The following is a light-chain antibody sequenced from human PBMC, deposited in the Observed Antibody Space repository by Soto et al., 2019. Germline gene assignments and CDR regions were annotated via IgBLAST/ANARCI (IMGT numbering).Light chain of an antibody. CDR2: EVS. CDR1: SSDVGGYNY. V-gene: IGLV2-8*01. J-gene: IGLJ1*01. CDR3: SSSAGSIPYV. Sequence: QPVLTQPPSASGSPGQSVTISCTGTSSDVGGYNYVSWYQQHPGKAPKLMIYEVSKRPSGVPDRFSGSKSGNTASLTVSGLQAEDEADYYCSSSAGSIPYVFGTGTKVTVL.